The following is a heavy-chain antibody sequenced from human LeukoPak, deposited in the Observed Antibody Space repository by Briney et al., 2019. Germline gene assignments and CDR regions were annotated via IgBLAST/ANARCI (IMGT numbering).Heavy chain of an antibody. CDR1: GSHFGNSC. J-gene: IGHJ6*03. Sequence: GAALQISCQGSGSHFGNSCIAWVRQIPGKGLEWMGIIYPGDSDTKYGPFFQGQVTFSADKSISTACLQWSSLKASDSAIYYSARKEYMDVWGEGTTVTASS. V-gene: IGHV5-51*01. CDR3: ARKEYMDV. CDR2: IYPGDSDT.